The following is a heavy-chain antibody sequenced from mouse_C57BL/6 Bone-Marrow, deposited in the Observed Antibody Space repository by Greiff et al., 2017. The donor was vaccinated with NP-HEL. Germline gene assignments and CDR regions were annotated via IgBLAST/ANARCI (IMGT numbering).Heavy chain of an antibody. V-gene: IGHV5-4*01. CDR3: ARDGYYGAY. CDR1: GFTFSSYA. D-gene: IGHD2-3*01. Sequence: DVQLVESGGGLVKPGGSLTLSCAASGFTFSSYAMSWVRQTPEKRLEWVATISDGGSYTYYPDNVKGRFTISRDNAKNNLYLQMSHLKSEDTAMYYCARDGYYGAYWGQGTLVTVSA. CDR2: ISDGGSYT. J-gene: IGHJ3*01.